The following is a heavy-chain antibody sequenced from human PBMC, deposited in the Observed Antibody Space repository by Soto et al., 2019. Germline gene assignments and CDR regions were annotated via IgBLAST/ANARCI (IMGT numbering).Heavy chain of an antibody. D-gene: IGHD5-12*01. CDR1: GGSISSGGYY. V-gene: IGHV4-31*03. CDR2: IYYSGST. Sequence: SETLSLTCTVSGGSISSGGYYWSWIRQHPGKGLEWIGYIYYSGSTYYNPSLKSRVTISVDTSKNQFSLKLSSVTAADTAVYYCARDRWRRGYDYYYYYGMDVWGQGTTVTVS. J-gene: IGHJ6*02. CDR3: ARDRWRRGYDYYYYYGMDV.